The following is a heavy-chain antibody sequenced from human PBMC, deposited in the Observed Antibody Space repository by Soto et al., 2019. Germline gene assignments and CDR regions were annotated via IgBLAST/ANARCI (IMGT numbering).Heavy chain of an antibody. V-gene: IGHV3-23*01. CDR1: GFTFSSYT. CDR3: AKAWGIDY. CDR2: ISGSGSST. Sequence: EVQLLESGGGLVEPGGSRRLSCAASGFTFSSYTMSWVRQAPGKGLEWVSTISGSGSSTYSADSVKGRFTISRDNSKNTRYLQRNSLRVEDTAIYYCAKAWGIDYWGQGTLVTVSS. D-gene: IGHD7-27*01. J-gene: IGHJ4*02.